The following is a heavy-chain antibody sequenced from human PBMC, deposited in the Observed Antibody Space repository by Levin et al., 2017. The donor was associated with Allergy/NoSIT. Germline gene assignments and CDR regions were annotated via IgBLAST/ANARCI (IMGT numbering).Heavy chain of an antibody. D-gene: IGHD3-10*01. V-gene: IGHV4-31*03. CDR2: IYYSGSS. CDR1: GVSMKSGGYY. J-gene: IGHJ6*02. CDR3: ARERGGAEGMDV. Sequence: SETLSLTCTVSGVSMKSGGYYWSWIRQHPGKGLEWIGYIYYSGSSFYNPSLQSRVTISVDTSKNQFSLRLSSVTAADTAVYYCARERGGAEGMDVGGQGTTVTVSS.